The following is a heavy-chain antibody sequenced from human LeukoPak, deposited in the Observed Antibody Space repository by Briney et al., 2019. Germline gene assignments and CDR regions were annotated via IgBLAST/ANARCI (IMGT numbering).Heavy chain of an antibody. D-gene: IGHD1/OR15-1a*01. Sequence: SVKVSCKASGGTFSSYAISWLRQAPGQGLEWMGGIIPILGTANYAQKFQGRVTITTDESTSTAYMELSSLRSEDTAVYYCAREVITGTARGSFDYWGQGTLVTVSS. V-gene: IGHV1-69*05. CDR1: GGTFSSYA. J-gene: IGHJ4*02. CDR2: IIPILGTA. CDR3: AREVITGTARGSFDY.